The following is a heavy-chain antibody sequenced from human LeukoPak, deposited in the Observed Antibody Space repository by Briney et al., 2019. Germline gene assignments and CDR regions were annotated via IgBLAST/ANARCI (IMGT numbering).Heavy chain of an antibody. Sequence: GGSLRLSCAASGFTFSDYYMSWIRQAPGKGLEWVSYISSSGSAIYYADSVKGRFTISRDNAKNSLYLQMNSLRVEDTAVYYCARVSLAGTGPYDIWGQGTMVTVSS. CDR1: GFTFSDYY. CDR2: ISSSGSAI. V-gene: IGHV3-11*04. CDR3: ARVSLAGTGPYDI. J-gene: IGHJ3*02. D-gene: IGHD6-19*01.